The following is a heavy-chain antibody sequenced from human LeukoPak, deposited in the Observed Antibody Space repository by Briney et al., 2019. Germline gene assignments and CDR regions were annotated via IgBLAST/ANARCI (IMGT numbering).Heavy chain of an antibody. V-gene: IGHV3-48*03. D-gene: IGHD3-3*01. J-gene: IGHJ3*02. CDR2: ISSSGSTI. CDR3: ARVVRVVINKDAFDI. Sequence: GGSLRLSCAASGFTFSSYEMNWVRQAPGKGPEWVSYISSSGSTIYYADSVKGRFTISRDNAKNSLYLQMNSLRAEDTAVYYCARVVRVVINKDAFDIWGQGTMVTVSS. CDR1: GFTFSSYE.